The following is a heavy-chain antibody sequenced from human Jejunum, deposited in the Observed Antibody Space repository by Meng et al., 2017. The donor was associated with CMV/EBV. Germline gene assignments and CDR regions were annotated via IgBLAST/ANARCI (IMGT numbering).Heavy chain of an antibody. Sequence: TFDDYAMHWVRQVPGRGLEWVSLVSWDGGTTYYADSVKGRFTISRDNRKNSLHLQMNSLRVEDTAFYYCAKDIDSGDYFYGMDVWGQGTTVTVSS. V-gene: IGHV3-43D*03. CDR1: TFDDYA. CDR3: AKDIDSGDYFYGMDV. J-gene: IGHJ6*02. CDR2: VSWDGGTT.